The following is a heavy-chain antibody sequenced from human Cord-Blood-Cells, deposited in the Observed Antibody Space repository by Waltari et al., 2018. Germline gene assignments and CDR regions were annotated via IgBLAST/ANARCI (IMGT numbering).Heavy chain of an antibody. V-gene: IGHV3-53*01. Sequence: EVQLVESGGGLIQPGGSLRLSCAASGFTVSSNYMSWVRQAPGKGLEWVSVIYSGGTTDYADSLKGRFTISRDNSKNTLYLQMNSLRAEDTAVYYCARSGWYDDAFDIWGQGTMVTVSS. CDR3: ARSGWYDDAFDI. D-gene: IGHD6-19*01. J-gene: IGHJ3*02. CDR2: IYSGGTT. CDR1: GFTVSSNY.